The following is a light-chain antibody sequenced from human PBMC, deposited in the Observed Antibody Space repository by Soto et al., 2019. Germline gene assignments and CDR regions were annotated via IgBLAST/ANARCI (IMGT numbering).Light chain of an antibody. CDR2: AAS. Sequence: DIQMTQSPSSLSASVGDIVTIACRASQGISNYLAWYQQKPGKVPKLLIYAASTLQSGVPSRFSGSGSGTDFTLTISNLQPEDVATYYCPKYNSAPHTFGLGTKLEIK. CDR3: PKYNSAPHT. V-gene: IGKV1-27*01. CDR1: QGISNY. J-gene: IGKJ2*01.